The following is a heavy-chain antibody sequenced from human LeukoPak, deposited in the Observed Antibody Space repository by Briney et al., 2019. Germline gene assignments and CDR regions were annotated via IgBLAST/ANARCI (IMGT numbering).Heavy chain of an antibody. CDR2: INPSTGTI. CDR1: GYAFINYY. J-gene: IGHJ4*02. Sequence: ASVKVSCKASGYAFINYYINWVRQAPGQGLEWMGIINPSTGTISYAQKFQGRVTMTRDTSTSTVYMELSSLRSEVTAVYYCASGRSTSCFDYWGQGTLVTVSS. V-gene: IGHV1-46*01. CDR3: ASGRSTSCFDY. D-gene: IGHD2-2*01.